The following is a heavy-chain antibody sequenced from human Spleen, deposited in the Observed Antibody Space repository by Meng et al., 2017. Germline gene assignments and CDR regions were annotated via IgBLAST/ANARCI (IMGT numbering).Heavy chain of an antibody. CDR3: ARHYSGTAAPFPFDY. Sequence: QVQLQESGPGQVKPSETLSLTCTVSGGSISGYYWSWIRRPPGKGLEWIAYIYYSGSTEYNPSLNSRVTILVDTSKNQFSLKLSSVTAADTAIYYCARHYSGTAAPFPFDYWGQGTLVTVAS. J-gene: IGHJ4*02. CDR2: IYYSGST. V-gene: IGHV4-59*08. CDR1: GGSISGYY. D-gene: IGHD6-13*01.